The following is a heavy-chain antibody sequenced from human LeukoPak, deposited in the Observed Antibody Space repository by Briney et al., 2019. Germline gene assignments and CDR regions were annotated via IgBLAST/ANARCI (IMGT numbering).Heavy chain of an antibody. Sequence: PGGSLRLSCAASGFTFSTYGMHWVRQAQGKGLEWVAVIWYDGSIKYYADSVKGRFTISRDNSKNTVHLQMNSLRAEDTAVYYCARAVGPFDIWGQGTIVIVSS. CDR1: GFTFSTYG. V-gene: IGHV3-33*01. J-gene: IGHJ3*02. CDR3: ARAVGPFDI. CDR2: IWYDGSIK. D-gene: IGHD3-16*01.